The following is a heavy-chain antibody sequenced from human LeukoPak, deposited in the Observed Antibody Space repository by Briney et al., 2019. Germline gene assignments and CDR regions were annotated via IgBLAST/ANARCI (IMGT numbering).Heavy chain of an antibody. CDR1: GFTFSSFA. J-gene: IGHJ4*02. CDR3: ARDDRGIAAAGFFDY. D-gene: IGHD6-13*01. V-gene: IGHV3-30-3*01. Sequence: GRSPRLSCAASGFTFSSFAMHWVRQAPGKGLEWVTVISYDGSNNYYADSVKGRFTISRDNSKNTLYLQMNSLTAEDTAVYYCARDDRGIAAAGFFDYWGQGTLVTVSS. CDR2: ISYDGSNN.